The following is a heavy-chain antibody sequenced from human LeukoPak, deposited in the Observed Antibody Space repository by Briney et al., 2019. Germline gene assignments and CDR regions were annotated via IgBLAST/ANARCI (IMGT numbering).Heavy chain of an antibody. CDR1: GFTFSSYS. CDR3: ARDRYGSIAVAGTKARDY. V-gene: IGHV3-21*01. CDR2: ISSSSSYI. Sequence: GGSLRLSCAASGFTFSSYSMNWVRQAPGKGLEWVSSISSSSSYIYYADSVKGRFTISRDNAKNSLYLQMNSLRAGDTAVYYCARDRYGSIAVAGTKARDYWGQGTLVTVSS. D-gene: IGHD6-19*01. J-gene: IGHJ4*02.